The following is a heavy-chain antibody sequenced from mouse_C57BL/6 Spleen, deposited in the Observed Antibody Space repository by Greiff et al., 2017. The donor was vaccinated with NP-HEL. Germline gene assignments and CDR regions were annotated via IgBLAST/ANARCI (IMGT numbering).Heavy chain of an antibody. Sequence: EVKLVESGGGLVQPKGSLKLSCAASGFSFNTYAMNWVRQAPGKGLEWVARIRSKSNNYATYYADSVKDRFTISRDDSESMLYLQMNNLKTEDTAMYYCVIHRDLYAMDYWGQGTSVTVSS. CDR1: GFSFNTYA. CDR2: IRSKSNNYAT. D-gene: IGHD3-3*01. J-gene: IGHJ4*01. V-gene: IGHV10-1*01. CDR3: VIHRDLYAMDY.